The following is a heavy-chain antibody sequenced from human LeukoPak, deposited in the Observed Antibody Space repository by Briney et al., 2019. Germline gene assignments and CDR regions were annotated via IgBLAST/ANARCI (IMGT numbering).Heavy chain of an antibody. CDR1: GFTVSSNY. Sequence: GGSLRLSCAASGFTVSSNYMSWVRQAPGKGLEGVSVIYSGGSTYYSDSVNGRFTISRDNSKNTLYLQMNSLRAADTAVYYCARDDYNWNYGVYWGQGTLVTVSS. D-gene: IGHD1-7*01. CDR3: ARDDYNWNYGVY. CDR2: IYSGGST. J-gene: IGHJ4*02. V-gene: IGHV3-66*02.